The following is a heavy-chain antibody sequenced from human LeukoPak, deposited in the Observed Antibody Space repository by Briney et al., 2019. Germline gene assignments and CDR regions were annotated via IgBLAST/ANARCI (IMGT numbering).Heavy chain of an antibody. CDR2: IIPILGIA. CDR1: GGTFSTYA. Sequence: SVKVSCKASGGTFSTYAISCVRHAPGQGLEWRGGIIPILGIANYAQKFQGRVSIAADESTSTAYMELSSLRSEDTAVYYCARGTGWYYYDSSVRAFDTWGQGKMVTVSS. J-gene: IGHJ3*02. V-gene: IGHV1-69*01. CDR3: ARGTGWYYYDSSVRAFDT. D-gene: IGHD3-22*01.